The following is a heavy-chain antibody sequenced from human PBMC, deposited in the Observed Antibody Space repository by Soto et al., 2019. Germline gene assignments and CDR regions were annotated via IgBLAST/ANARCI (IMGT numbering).Heavy chain of an antibody. Sequence: VESGGGLVQPGGSLRRSCAASGFTVSNTHMSWVRQAPGQGLEWVSVIFGGGRTYHADSVKGRFTISRDTSKNTVSLQMNSLRAEDTAVYYCARGWDYFDYWGQGTLVTVSS. CDR2: IFGGGRT. CDR1: GFTVSNTH. J-gene: IGHJ4*02. V-gene: IGHV3-66*01. D-gene: IGHD3-16*01. CDR3: ARGWDYFDY.